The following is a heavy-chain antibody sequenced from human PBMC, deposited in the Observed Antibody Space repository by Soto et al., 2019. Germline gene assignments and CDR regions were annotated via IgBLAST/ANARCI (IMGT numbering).Heavy chain of an antibody. J-gene: IGHJ6*02. CDR2: ISAYNGNT. CDR1: ACIFTSYG. V-gene: IGHV1-18*04. Sequence: GASVKVSCKASACIFTSYGISWVRQAPGQGLEWMGWISAYNGNTNYAQKLQGRVTMTTDTSTSTAYMELRSLRSDDTAVYYCASFWSGYPPFYYYYGMDVWGQGTTVTVSS. D-gene: IGHD3-3*01. CDR3: ASFWSGYPPFYYYYGMDV.